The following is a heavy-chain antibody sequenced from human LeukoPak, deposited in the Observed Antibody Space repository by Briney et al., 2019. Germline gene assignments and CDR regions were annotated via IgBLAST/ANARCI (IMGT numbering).Heavy chain of an antibody. D-gene: IGHD2-15*01. CDR3: ARVRSGGSWQREPFDP. Sequence: PSETLSLTCTVSGGSISSNDYYWGWIRQSPGKGLEWIGYIYYSGGTNYNPSLKSRVTISVDTSKNQFSLKLSSVTAADTAVYYCARVRSGGSWQREPFDPWGQGTLVTVSS. V-gene: IGHV4-61*08. CDR1: GGSISSNDYY. J-gene: IGHJ5*02. CDR2: IYYSGGT.